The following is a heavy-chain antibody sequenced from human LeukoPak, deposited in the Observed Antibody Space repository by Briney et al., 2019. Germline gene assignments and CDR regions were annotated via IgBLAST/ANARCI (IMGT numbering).Heavy chain of an antibody. J-gene: IGHJ6*02. Sequence: GGSLRLSCAASGFTFSSYAMHWVRQAPGKGLEYVSTISSDGGSTYYANSVQGRFTISRDNSKNTLYLQMGSLSAEDMAVYYCARDEVETALPYNGMDVWGQGTTVTVSS. CDR2: ISSDGGST. V-gene: IGHV3-64*01. D-gene: IGHD5-18*01. CDR3: ARDEVETALPYNGMDV. CDR1: GFTFSSYA.